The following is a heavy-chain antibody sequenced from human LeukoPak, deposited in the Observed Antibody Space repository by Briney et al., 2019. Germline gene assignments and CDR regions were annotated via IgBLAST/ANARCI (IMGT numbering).Heavy chain of an antibody. D-gene: IGHD3-10*01. Sequence: GGSLRLSCAASGFTFSGYGMHWVRQAPGKGREGVAFIRYDGSNKYYADSVKGRFTISRDNSKNTLYLQMNSLRAEDTAVYYCAKDLGYYGSGSYYPLDYWGQGTLVTVSS. CDR3: AKDLGYYGSGSYYPLDY. CDR1: GFTFSGYG. J-gene: IGHJ4*02. V-gene: IGHV3-30*02. CDR2: IRYDGSNK.